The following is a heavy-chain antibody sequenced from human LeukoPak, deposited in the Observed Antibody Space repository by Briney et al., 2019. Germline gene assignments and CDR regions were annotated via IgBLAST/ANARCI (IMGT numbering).Heavy chain of an antibody. CDR3: ARDCWEQQLVPNYYYYMDV. D-gene: IGHD6-13*01. CDR1: GYTFTSYY. V-gene: IGHV1-46*01. Sequence: ASVKVSCKASGYTFTSYYMHWVRQAPGQGLEWMGIINPSGGSTSYAQKFQGRVTMTRDMSTSTVYMELSSLRSEDTAVYYCARDCWEQQLVPNYYYYMDVWGKGTTVTVSS. CDR2: INPSGGST. J-gene: IGHJ6*03.